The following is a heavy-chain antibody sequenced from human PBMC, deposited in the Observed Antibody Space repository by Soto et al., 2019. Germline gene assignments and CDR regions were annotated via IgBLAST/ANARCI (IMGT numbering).Heavy chain of an antibody. CDR2: IYSGGST. Sequence: EVQLVESGGGLVQPGGSLRLSCAASGFTVSSNYMSWVRQAPGKGLEWVSVIYSGGSTYYADSVKGRFTISRDNSKNTLYLQMNSLRAEDTAVYYCARDEGPRYYYGMDVWGQGTTVTVSS. J-gene: IGHJ6*02. CDR3: ARDEGPRYYYGMDV. CDR1: GFTVSSNY. V-gene: IGHV3-66*01.